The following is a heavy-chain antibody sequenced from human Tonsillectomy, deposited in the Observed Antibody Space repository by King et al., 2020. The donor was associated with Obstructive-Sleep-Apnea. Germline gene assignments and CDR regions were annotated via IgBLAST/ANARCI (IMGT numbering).Heavy chain of an antibody. CDR2: ISSSTKTI. D-gene: IGHD3-16*01. J-gene: IGHJ3*01. CDR1: GITFSSYS. Sequence: VQLVESGGGLVQPGGSLRLSCAASGITFSSYSMNWVRQAPGKGLEGVSYISSSTKTIYYADSVKGRFTISSDTAKNSMYLQMNSLRAEDTAVYYCATGGPDAFDFWGRGTMVTVSS. V-gene: IGHV3-48*04. CDR3: ATGGPDAFDF.